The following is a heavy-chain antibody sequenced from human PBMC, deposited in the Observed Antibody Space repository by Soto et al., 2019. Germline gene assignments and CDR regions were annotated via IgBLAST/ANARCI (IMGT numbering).Heavy chain of an antibody. J-gene: IGHJ4*02. CDR2: ISSSGSTI. CDR1: GFTFSSYS. V-gene: IGHV3-48*02. D-gene: IGHD2-8*01. CDR3: ARDLRMVYAIDFDY. Sequence: VQLVESGGGLVQPGGSLRLSCAASGFTFSSYSMNWVRQAPGKGLGWVSYISSSGSTIYYADSVKGRFTISRDNAKNSLYLQMNSLRDEDTAVYYCARDLRMVYAIDFDYWGQGTLVTVSS.